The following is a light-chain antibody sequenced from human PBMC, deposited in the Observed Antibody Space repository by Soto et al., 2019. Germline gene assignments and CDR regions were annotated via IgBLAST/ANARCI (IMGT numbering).Light chain of an antibody. CDR2: GAS. Sequence: EIVLTQSTGTLSLSLGERVTLSCRASQTVSSNYLDWYQQKPGQAPRLLIYGASSRATGIPDRLSGSGSGTDFTLTISSQEPEDSAVYYCQQYGSSLQLTFGGETKVEIK. J-gene: IGKJ4*01. CDR3: QQYGSSLQLT. CDR1: QTVSSNY. V-gene: IGKV3-20*01.